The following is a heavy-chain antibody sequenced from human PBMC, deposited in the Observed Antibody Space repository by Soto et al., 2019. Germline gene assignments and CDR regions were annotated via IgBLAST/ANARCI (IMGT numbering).Heavy chain of an antibody. J-gene: IGHJ4*02. CDR3: ARDGAVSAWGSFEY. V-gene: IGHV4-4*01. D-gene: IGHD3-16*01. CDR2: TDRSGIT. Sequence: QVQLQESGPGLVEPAGTLSLTCAVSGGSVSSTNWWSWVRQPPGKGLEWIGETDRSGITYYNPSLKSRVTISVDKSKNQVSLRLSSVTAADTAVYFCARDGAVSAWGSFEYWGQGTRVTVSS. CDR1: GGSVSSTNW.